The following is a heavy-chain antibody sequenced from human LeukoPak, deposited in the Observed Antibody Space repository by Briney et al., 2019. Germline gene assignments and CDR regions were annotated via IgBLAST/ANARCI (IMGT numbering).Heavy chain of an antibody. D-gene: IGHD6-13*01. V-gene: IGHV3-23*01. CDR3: APDLRGSAWSLDD. CDR2: ISGSGGGT. J-gene: IGHJ4*02. CDR1: GLSISSYA. Sequence: PGGSLRLSCAVSGLSISSYAMSWVRQAPGKGLEWVSLISGSGGGTYFADSVKGRFTISRDNSKNTLYLQMDGLRAEDTAIYYCAPDLRGSAWSLDDWGQGTLVTVSS.